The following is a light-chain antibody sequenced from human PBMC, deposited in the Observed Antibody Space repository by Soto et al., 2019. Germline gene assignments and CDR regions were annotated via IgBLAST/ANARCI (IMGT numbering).Light chain of an antibody. J-gene: IGKJ2*01. CDR1: QDISNY. Sequence: DIQMTQSPSSLSASAGDRVTITCQASQDISNYLNCYQQKPGKAPKLLIYDASNLEIGVPSRFSGSGSGTHFTFTISSLQPEDIATYYCQQYHNLPPMYPFGQGTKREIK. V-gene: IGKV1-33*01. CDR2: DAS. CDR3: QQYHNLPPMYP.